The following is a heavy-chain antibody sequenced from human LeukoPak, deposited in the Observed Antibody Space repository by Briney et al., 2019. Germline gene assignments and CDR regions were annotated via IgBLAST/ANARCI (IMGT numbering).Heavy chain of an antibody. CDR1: GGSISSGRNY. Sequence: SETLSLTCTVSGGSISSGRNYWSWIRHPAGKGLEWIGRISASGTTKYSPSLKSRLTISVDTSKNQFSLKLSSVTAADTAVYYCARDPSGTYSSEAWFDYWGQGTLVTVSS. V-gene: IGHV4-61*02. D-gene: IGHD1-26*01. J-gene: IGHJ4*02. CDR3: ARDPSGTYSSEAWFDY. CDR2: ISASGTT.